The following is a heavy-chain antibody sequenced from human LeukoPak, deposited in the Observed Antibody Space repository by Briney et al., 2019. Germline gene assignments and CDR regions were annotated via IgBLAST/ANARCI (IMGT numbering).Heavy chain of an antibody. CDR3: ARALPPDYYYYYGMDV. V-gene: IGHV1-69*13. CDR2: IIPIFGTA. CDR1: GYTFTSYA. Sequence: SVKVSCKASGYTFTSYAISWVRQAPGQGLEWMGGIIPIFGTANYAQKFQGRVTITADESTSTAYMELSSLRSEDTAVYYCARALPPDYYYYYGMDVWGQGTTVTVSS. J-gene: IGHJ6*02.